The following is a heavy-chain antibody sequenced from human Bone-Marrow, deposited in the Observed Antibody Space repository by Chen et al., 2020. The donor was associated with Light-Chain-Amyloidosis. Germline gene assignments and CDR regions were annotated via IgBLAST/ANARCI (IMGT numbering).Heavy chain of an antibody. V-gene: IGHV3-9*01. J-gene: IGHJ4*02. D-gene: IGHD2-15*01. CDR1: GFTFDEYA. Sequence: EVQLEESGGGLVQPGRSLRLSCAASGFTFDEYAMHWVRQVPGKGLEWVAGISPDGKTTYYADSVKGRFTISRDNAKNTLFLQMNSLRVEDTAVYFCVRGTSGGYGLFDQWGQGPLVTVSS. CDR3: VRGTSGGYGLFDQ. CDR2: ISPDGKTT.